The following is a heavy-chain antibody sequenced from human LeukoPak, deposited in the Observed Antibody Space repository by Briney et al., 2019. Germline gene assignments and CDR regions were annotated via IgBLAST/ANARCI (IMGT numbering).Heavy chain of an antibody. CDR3: ARGGGGTDY. D-gene: IGHD1-1*01. J-gene: IGHJ4*02. Sequence: GGSLRLSCAASGFTFSNSWMSWVRQAPGKGLEWVANIKQDGSEKYYVDFVKGRFTISRDNAEDSLYLQMNSLRAEDTAVYYCARGGGGTDYWGRGTLVTVSS. V-gene: IGHV3-7*05. CDR2: IKQDGSEK. CDR1: GFTFSNSW.